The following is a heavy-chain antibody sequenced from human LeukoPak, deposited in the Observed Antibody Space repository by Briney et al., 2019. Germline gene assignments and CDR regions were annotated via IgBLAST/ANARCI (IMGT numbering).Heavy chain of an antibody. CDR3: ARGSRYYYDSSGYYSPRYFDL. V-gene: IGHV4-4*07. CDR1: GGSISSYY. Sequence: PSETLSLTCTFSGGSISSYYWSWIREPDGKGLEWIERIYTSGSTNYNPSLKSRVTMSVDTSKNQFSLKLSSVTAADTAVYYCARGSRYYYDSSGYYSPRYFDLWGRGTLVTVSS. J-gene: IGHJ2*01. D-gene: IGHD3-22*01. CDR2: IYTSGST.